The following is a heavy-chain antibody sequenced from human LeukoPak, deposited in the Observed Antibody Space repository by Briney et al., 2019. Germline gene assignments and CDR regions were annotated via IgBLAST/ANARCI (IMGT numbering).Heavy chain of an antibody. D-gene: IGHD1-26*01. V-gene: IGHV3-33*08. CDR2: LWYDGSNK. CDR1: GFTVSSSY. J-gene: IGHJ4*02. CDR3: ARDTGGTTAVDY. Sequence: PGGSLRLSCAASGFTVSSSYMTWVRQAPGKGLEWVASLWYDGSNKYYADSVKGRFTISRDNSKNTLYLQMNSLRAEDTAVYCCARDTGGTTAVDYWGQGTLVTVSS.